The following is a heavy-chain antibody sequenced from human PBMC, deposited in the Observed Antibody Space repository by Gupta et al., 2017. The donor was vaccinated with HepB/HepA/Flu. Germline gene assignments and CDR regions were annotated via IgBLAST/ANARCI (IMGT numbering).Heavy chain of an antibody. Sequence: EVQLVESGGGLVQPGGSLKLSCAASGFTLSSYWMTWVRQAPGKGLEWVANINQDGSEKYYVDSVKGRFTISRDNAKHSLYLQMNSLRAEDTAIYYGARGRGGAAAGYWGQGTLVTVSS. CDR2: INQDGSEK. V-gene: IGHV3-7*01. CDR1: GFTLSSYW. D-gene: IGHD6-13*01. J-gene: IGHJ4*02. CDR3: ARGRGGAAAGY.